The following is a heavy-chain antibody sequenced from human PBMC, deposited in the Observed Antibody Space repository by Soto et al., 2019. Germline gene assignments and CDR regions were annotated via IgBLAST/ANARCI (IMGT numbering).Heavy chain of an antibody. Sequence: GASVKVSCKASGYTFTSYGISWVRQAPGQGLEWMGWISAYNGNTNYAQKLRGRVTMTTDTSTSTAYMELRSLRSDDTAVYYCARDRDDYGDYNWFDPWGQGTLVTVSS. V-gene: IGHV1-18*01. D-gene: IGHD4-17*01. CDR1: GYTFTSYG. J-gene: IGHJ5*02. CDR3: ARDRDDYGDYNWFDP. CDR2: ISAYNGNT.